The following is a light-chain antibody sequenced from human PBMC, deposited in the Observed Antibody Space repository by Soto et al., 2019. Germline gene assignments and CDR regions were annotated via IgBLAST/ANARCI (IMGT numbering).Light chain of an antibody. CDR1: QSVSSSS. Sequence: EIVMTQSPATLSVSPGERVTLSGRASQSVSSSSLAWYQQKPGQAPRLLIYAASSRATGIPDRFSGGGSGTDFTLTISRLEPEDFAVYYCQQCGSSPWTFGQGTKVDIK. V-gene: IGKV3-20*01. CDR3: QQCGSSPWT. J-gene: IGKJ1*01. CDR2: AAS.